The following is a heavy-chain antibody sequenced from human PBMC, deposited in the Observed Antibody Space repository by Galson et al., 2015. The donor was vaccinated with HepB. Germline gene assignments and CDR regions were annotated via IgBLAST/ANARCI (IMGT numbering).Heavy chain of an antibody. CDR3: ARVFTMVRGVLKINHAFDI. CDR2: ISAYNGNT. V-gene: IGHV1-18*01. Sequence: SVKVSCKASGYTFTSYGISWVRQAPGQGLEWMGWISAYNGNTNYAQKLQGRVTMTTDTSTSTAYMELRSLRSDDTAVYYCARVFTMVRGVLKINHAFDIWGQGTMVTVSS. J-gene: IGHJ3*02. D-gene: IGHD3-10*01. CDR1: GYTFTSYG.